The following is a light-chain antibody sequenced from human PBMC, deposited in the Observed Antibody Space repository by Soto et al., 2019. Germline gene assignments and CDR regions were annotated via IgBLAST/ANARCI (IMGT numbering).Light chain of an antibody. J-gene: IGLJ2*01. CDR2: DVR. Sequence: QSVLTQPASVSGSPGQSITISCTGTSSDVGGYNYVSWYQQHPGKAPKLMIYDVRNRPSGVSNRFSGSKSGNTASLTISGLQAEDEADYYCSSYTSSSTRDVVFGGGTKLTVL. CDR3: SSYTSSSTRDVV. CDR1: SSDVGGYNY. V-gene: IGLV2-14*01.